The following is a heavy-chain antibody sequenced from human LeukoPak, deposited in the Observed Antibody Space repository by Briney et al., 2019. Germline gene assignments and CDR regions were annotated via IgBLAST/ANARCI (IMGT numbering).Heavy chain of an antibody. J-gene: IGHJ4*02. Sequence: GGSLRLSCAASGFTFSSYAMSWVRQAPGKGLEWVSAISGSGGSTYYADSVKGRFTISRDNSKNTLYLQMNSLRAKDTAVYYCAAMTTVTTGFDYWGQGTLVTVSS. V-gene: IGHV3-23*01. CDR3: AAMTTVTTGFDY. D-gene: IGHD4-17*01. CDR2: ISGSGGST. CDR1: GFTFSSYA.